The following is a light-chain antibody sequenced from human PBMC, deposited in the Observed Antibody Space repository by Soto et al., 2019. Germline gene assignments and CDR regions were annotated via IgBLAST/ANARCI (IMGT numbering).Light chain of an antibody. V-gene: IGLV2-14*01. J-gene: IGLJ1*01. CDR3: SSYTSSSSVV. CDR2: DVS. CDR1: SSDVGGYNY. Sequence: QPALTEPASVSGSPGQSITISCTGTSSDVGGYNYVSWYQQHPGKAPKLMIYDVSNRPSGVSNRFSGSKSGNTASLTISGLQAEDEADYYCSSYTSSSSVVFGTGTKVTVL.